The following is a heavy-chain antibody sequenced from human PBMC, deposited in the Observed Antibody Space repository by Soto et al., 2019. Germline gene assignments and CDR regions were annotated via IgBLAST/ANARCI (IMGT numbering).Heavy chain of an antibody. J-gene: IGHJ5*02. CDR1: GFTFDDYA. CDR2: ISWDGGST. Sequence: GSLRLSCAASGFTFDDYAMHWVRQAPGKGLEWVSLISWDGGSTYYADSVKGRFTISRDNSKNSLYLQMNSLRAEDTALYYCAKDHCSGGSCWFDPWGQGTPVTVSS. CDR3: AKDHCSGGSCWFDP. V-gene: IGHV3-43D*04. D-gene: IGHD2-15*01.